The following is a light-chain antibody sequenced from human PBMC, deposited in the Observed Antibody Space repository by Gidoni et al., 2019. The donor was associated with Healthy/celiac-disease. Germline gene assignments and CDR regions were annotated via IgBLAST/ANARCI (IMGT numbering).Light chain of an antibody. Sequence: QSALTQPASVSGSPGQSITISCTETSSDVGGYNYVSWYQQHPGKAPKLMIYDVTNRPSGVSNRFSGSKSGNTASLTISGLQAEDEGDYYCSSYTSSSTYWVFGGGTKLTVL. CDR1: SSDVGGYNY. CDR3: SSYTSSSTYWV. CDR2: DVT. J-gene: IGLJ3*02. V-gene: IGLV2-14*01.